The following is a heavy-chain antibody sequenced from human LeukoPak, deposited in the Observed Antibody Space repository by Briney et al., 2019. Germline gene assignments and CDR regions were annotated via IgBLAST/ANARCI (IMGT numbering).Heavy chain of an antibody. D-gene: IGHD5-24*01. CDR1: GFRFSDYS. Sequence: GGSLRLFCAASGFRFSDYSMNWVRQAPGKGLEWISYIGNDSGNTHYADSVKGRFTISGDKAKNSLYLQMHSLRVEDTAVYYCARDYKYASDTWGQGALVTVSS. CDR3: ARDYKYASDT. V-gene: IGHV3-48*01. CDR2: IGNDSGNT. J-gene: IGHJ5*02.